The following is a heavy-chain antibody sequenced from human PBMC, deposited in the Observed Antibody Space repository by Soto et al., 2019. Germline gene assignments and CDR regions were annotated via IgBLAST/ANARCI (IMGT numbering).Heavy chain of an antibody. CDR3: ARGLFPAADTVTTFDY. J-gene: IGHJ4*02. V-gene: IGHV1-18*01. CDR1: GYTFTSYG. CDR2: ISAYNGNT. Sequence: ASVKVSCKASGYTFTSYGISWVRQAPGQGLEWMGWISAYNGNTNYAQKLQGRVTMTTDTSTSTAYMELRSLRSDDTAVYYCARGLFPAADTVTTFDYWGQGTLVTVSS. D-gene: IGHD4-17*01.